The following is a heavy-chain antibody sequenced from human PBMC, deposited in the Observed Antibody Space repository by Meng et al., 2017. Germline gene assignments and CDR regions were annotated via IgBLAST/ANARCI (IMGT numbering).Heavy chain of an antibody. Sequence: GGSLRLSCAASGFTFSDYYMSWIRQASGKWLEWVSYISSSGSTIYYADSVKGRLAISRDNAKNSLYLQMDSLRAEDTAVYYCARGRSYYEFVYFDYWGQRTLVTVSS. CDR2: ISSSGSTI. V-gene: IGHV3-11*04. J-gene: IGHJ4*02. D-gene: IGHD1-26*01. CDR3: ARGRSYYEFVYFDY. CDR1: GFTFSDYY.